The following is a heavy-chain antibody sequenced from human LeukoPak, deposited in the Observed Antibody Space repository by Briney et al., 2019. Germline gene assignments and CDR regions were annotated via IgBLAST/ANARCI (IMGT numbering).Heavy chain of an antibody. J-gene: IGHJ2*01. Sequence: SETLSLTCAVYGGSFSGYYWSWIRQPPGKGLEWIGEINRSGSTNYNPSLKSRVTISVDTSKNQFSLKLSSVTAADTAVYYCARGSVVPNKGRSYFDLWGRGTLVTVSS. CDR1: GGSFSGYY. CDR2: INRSGST. CDR3: ARGSVVPNKGRSYFDL. V-gene: IGHV4-34*01. D-gene: IGHD2-2*01.